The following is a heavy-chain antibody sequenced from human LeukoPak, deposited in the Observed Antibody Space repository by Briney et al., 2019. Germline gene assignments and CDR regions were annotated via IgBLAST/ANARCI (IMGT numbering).Heavy chain of an antibody. CDR1: GYTFTSYG. V-gene: IGHV1-18*01. CDR3: ARDLHRITMVRGAPFDY. Sequence: ASLKVSCKASGYTFTSYGISWVRQAPGQGLEWMGWIRAYNGNTNYAQKLQGRVTMTTDTSTSTAYMELRSLRSDDTAVYYCARDLHRITMVRGAPFDYWGQGTLVTVSS. CDR2: IRAYNGNT. D-gene: IGHD3-10*01. J-gene: IGHJ4*02.